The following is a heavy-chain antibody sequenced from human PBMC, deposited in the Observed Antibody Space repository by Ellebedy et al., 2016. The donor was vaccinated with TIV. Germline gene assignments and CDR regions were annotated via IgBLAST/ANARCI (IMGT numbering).Heavy chain of an antibody. D-gene: IGHD5-12*01. CDR2: ISPGESA. V-gene: IGHV3-66*01. Sequence: GGSLRLSCAASGVTVSDIYVIWVRQAQGKGLEWLSRISPGESAYYADSVKGRFTISRDNAKNSLYLQMNSLRAEDTAVYYCARDFGHSGYDLLDYWGQGTLVTVSS. J-gene: IGHJ4*02. CDR3: ARDFGHSGYDLLDY. CDR1: GVTVSDIY.